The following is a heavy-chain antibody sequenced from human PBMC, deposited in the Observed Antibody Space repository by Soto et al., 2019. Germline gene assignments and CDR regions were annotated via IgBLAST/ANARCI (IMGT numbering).Heavy chain of an antibody. D-gene: IGHD6-13*01. CDR2: INPNSGGT. J-gene: IGHJ6*02. CDR1: GYTFTSYA. Sequence: GASVKVSCKASGYTFTSYAMHWVRQAPGQRLEWMGWINPNSGGTNYAQKFQGWVTMTRDTSISTAYMELSRLRSDDTAVYYCARDGLFLNSSSWPPMEYYGMDVWGQGTTVTVSS. V-gene: IGHV1-2*04. CDR3: ARDGLFLNSSSWPPMEYYGMDV.